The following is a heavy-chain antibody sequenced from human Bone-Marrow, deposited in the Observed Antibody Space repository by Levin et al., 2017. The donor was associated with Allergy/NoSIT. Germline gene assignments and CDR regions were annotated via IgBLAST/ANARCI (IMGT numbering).Heavy chain of an antibody. V-gene: IGHV2-5*01. CDR3: AHRKRQTGTNNWFDP. D-gene: IGHD1-1*01. CDR1: GFSLSTTEVG. CDR2: VYGNDDK. J-gene: IGHJ5*02. Sequence: NGSGPTLVKPTQTLTLTCNFSGFSLSTTEVGVGWIRQPPGKALEWLALVYGNDDKAYSPSLKSRLTISKDTSKNQVVLTMTNMDPVDTATYYCAHRKRQTGTNNWFDPWGQGTLVIVSS.